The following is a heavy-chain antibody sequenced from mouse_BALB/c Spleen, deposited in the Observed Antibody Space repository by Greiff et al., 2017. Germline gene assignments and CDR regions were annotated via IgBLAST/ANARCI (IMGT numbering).Heavy chain of an antibody. CDR2: ISYSGST. D-gene: IGHD2-14*01. Sequence: EVKLVESGPSLVKPSQTLSLTCSVTGDSITSGYWNWIRKFPGNKLEYMGYISYSGSTYYNPSLKSRISITRDTSKNQYYLQLNSVTTEDTATYYCARGRVPLYAMDYWGQGTSVTVSS. CDR1: GDSITSGY. V-gene: IGHV3-8*02. J-gene: IGHJ4*01. CDR3: ARGRVPLYAMDY.